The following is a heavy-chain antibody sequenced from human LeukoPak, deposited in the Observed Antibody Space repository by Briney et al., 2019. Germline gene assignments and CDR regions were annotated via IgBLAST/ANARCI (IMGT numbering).Heavy chain of an antibody. V-gene: IGHV3-48*03. CDR3: ARVPGRGAPQGDAFDI. D-gene: IGHD1-26*01. Sequence: PGGSLRLSCAASGFIFSSYEMNWVLQAPGMGLEWVSYISSSGGTIHYADSVKGRFTNSRDNAMNSLYLQMNSLRAEDTAVYFCARVPGRGAPQGDAFDIWGHGTMVTVSS. CDR1: GFIFSSYE. J-gene: IGHJ3*02. CDR2: ISSSGGTI.